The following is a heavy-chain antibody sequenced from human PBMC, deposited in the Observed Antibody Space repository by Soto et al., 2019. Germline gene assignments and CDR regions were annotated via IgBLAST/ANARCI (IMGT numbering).Heavy chain of an antibody. D-gene: IGHD5-18*01. J-gene: IGHJ4*02. CDR2: VYSSGST. CDR1: GGSISGFF. CDR3: ARVVRGYSYGPFDY. V-gene: IGHV4-59*01. Sequence: PSETLSLTCTVSGGSISGFFWTWIRQPPGKGLEWIGYVYSSGSTSYNPSLESRVTISLDTSESQFSLRVTSVTAADTAVYYCARVVRGYSYGPFDYWGQRTLVTVSS.